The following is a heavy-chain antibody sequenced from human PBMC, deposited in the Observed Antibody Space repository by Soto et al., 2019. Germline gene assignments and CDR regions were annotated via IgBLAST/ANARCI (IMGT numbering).Heavy chain of an antibody. CDR1: GGSISGFY. D-gene: IGHD6-13*01. CDR2: IYYDGST. J-gene: IGHJ4*02. V-gene: IGHV4-59*08. CDR3: ARLPRGIAAAAVFDY. Sequence: PSETLSLTCTVSGGSISGFYWSWLRQPPGRELQYIGYIYYDGSTNYNPSLKSRVSISVDTSKNQFSLNLDYVTAADTAVYYCARLPRGIAAAAVFDYWGQGTLVTVSS.